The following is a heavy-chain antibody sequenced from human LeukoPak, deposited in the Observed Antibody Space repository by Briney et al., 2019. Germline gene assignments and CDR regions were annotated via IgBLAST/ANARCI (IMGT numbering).Heavy chain of an antibody. CDR2: IKSKTDGGTT. CDR3: ARGRDYGDYFYAFDI. Sequence: GGSLRLSCAASGFTFSNAWMSWVRQAPGKGLEWVGRIKSKTDGGTTDYAAPVKGRFTISRDDSKNTLYLQMNSLRAEDTAVYYCARGRDYGDYFYAFDIWGQGTMVTVSS. V-gene: IGHV3-15*01. J-gene: IGHJ3*02. CDR1: GFTFSNAW. D-gene: IGHD4-17*01.